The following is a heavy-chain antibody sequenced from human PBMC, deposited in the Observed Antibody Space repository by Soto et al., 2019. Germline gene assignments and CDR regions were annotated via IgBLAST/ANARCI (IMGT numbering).Heavy chain of an antibody. CDR2: MNPNSGNT. CDR1: GYTFTRYD. J-gene: IGHJ3*02. V-gene: IGHV1-8*01. D-gene: IGHD3-3*01. CDR3: ARGWAHDFWSGYNAFDI. Sequence: ASVKVSCKASGYTFTRYDINWVRQATGQGLEWMGWMNPNSGNTGYAQKFQVRVTMTRNNSISTAYMELSSLRSEDTAVYYCARGWAHDFWSGYNAFDIWGQGTMVTVSS.